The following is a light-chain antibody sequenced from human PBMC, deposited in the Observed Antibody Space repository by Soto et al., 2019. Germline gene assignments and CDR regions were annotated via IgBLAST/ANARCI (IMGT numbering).Light chain of an antibody. CDR2: RNT. CDR1: SSNLGAGYD. V-gene: IGLV1-40*01. Sequence: QSVLTQPPSVSGAPGQGVTISCTGSSSNLGAGYDVHWYRQLPGTAPRLLIYRNTNRPSGVPDRFFGSKSGTSASLAITGLQAEDEADYYCHSYDSSLSGVVFGGGTKLTVL. J-gene: IGLJ2*01. CDR3: HSYDSSLSGVV.